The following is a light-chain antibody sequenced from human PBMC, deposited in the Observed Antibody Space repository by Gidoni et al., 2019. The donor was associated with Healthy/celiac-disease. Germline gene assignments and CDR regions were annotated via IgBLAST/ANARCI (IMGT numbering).Light chain of an antibody. CDR1: SSDVGGANY. Sequence: SALTQPASVSGSPGQSITISCTGTSSDVGGANYVSWYQQHPGKAPKLMIYDVSNRPSGVSNRFSGSKSGNTASLTISGLQAEDEADYYCSSYTSSSYVVFGGGTKLTVL. V-gene: IGLV2-14*01. J-gene: IGLJ2*01. CDR2: DVS. CDR3: SSYTSSSYVV.